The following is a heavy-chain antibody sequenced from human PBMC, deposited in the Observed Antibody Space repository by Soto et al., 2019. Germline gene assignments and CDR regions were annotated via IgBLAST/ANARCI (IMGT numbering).Heavy chain of an antibody. D-gene: IGHD3-9*01. V-gene: IGHV3-74*01. CDR1: GFSFSSYW. CDR3: ARSPGGYYID. Sequence: EVQLVESGGGLVKPGGSLRLSCADSGFSFSSYWMHWVRQGPGKGLVWVSRINTDGSSTNYADSVKGRFTISRDNAKNTLYLQMNSLRAEDTAVYYCARSPGGYYIDWGQGTMVTVSS. CDR2: INTDGSST. J-gene: IGHJ3*01.